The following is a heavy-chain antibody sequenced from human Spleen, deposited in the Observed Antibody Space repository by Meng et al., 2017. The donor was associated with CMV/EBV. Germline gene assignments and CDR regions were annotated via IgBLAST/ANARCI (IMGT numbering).Heavy chain of an antibody. CDR3: ARDGFTMVRGDGMDV. Sequence: GESLKISCAASGFTFTRFWMHWVRQAPGKGLVWVSRINSDGSSTSYADSVKGRFTISRDNAKNTLYLQMNSLRAEDTAVYYCARDGFTMVRGDGMDVWGQGTTVTVSS. CDR2: INSDGSST. CDR1: GFTFTRFW. D-gene: IGHD3-10*01. J-gene: IGHJ6*02. V-gene: IGHV3-74*01.